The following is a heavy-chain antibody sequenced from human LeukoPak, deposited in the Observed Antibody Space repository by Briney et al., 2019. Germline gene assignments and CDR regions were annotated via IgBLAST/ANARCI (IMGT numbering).Heavy chain of an antibody. J-gene: IGHJ5*02. Sequence: SETLSLTCAVYGGSFSSYYWGWIRQPPGKGLEWIGSIYYSGSTYYNPSLKSRVTISVDTSKNQFSLKLSSVTAADTAVYYCASPPFNNYGSGSYYNHWGQGTLVTVSS. D-gene: IGHD3-10*01. V-gene: IGHV4-39*01. CDR2: IYYSGST. CDR3: ASPPFNNYGSGSYYNH. CDR1: GGSFSSYY.